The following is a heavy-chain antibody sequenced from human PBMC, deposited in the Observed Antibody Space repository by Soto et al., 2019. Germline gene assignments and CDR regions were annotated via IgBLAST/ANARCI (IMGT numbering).Heavy chain of an antibody. CDR3: ATKVRVKNYYCSGMDT. CDR1: GFAFNTSG. D-gene: IGHD3-22*01. J-gene: IGHJ5*02. Sequence: QVQLVESGGGVVQPGRSLRLSCEVSGFAFNTSGMYWVRQSPGRGLEWVAVISYDGNTQYYAESLKGRVTISRDNSKNTLILNMNRLRSEDTAVYYCATKVRVKNYYCSGMDTWGQGTLATVSS. V-gene: IGHV3-30*03. CDR2: ISYDGNTQ.